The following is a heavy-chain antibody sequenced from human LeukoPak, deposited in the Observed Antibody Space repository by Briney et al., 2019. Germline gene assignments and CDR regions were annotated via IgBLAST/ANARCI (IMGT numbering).Heavy chain of an antibody. CDR2: ISGSGGST. V-gene: IGHV3-23*01. CDR1: GFTFSSYA. J-gene: IGHJ4*02. D-gene: IGHD3-3*01. Sequence: GGSLRLSCAASGFTFSSYAMSWVRQAPGKGLEWVSAISGSGGSTHYADSVKGRFTISRDNSKNTLYLQMNSLRAEDTAVYYCAKDGDDFWSGYYLTVLDYWGQGTLVTVSS. CDR3: AKDGDDFWSGYYLTVLDY.